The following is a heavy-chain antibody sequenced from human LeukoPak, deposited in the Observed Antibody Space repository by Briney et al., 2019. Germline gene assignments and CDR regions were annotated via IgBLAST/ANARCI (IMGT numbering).Heavy chain of an antibody. J-gene: IGHJ4*02. CDR2: ISYDGSNK. CDR3: ARDLLGGGYYDSSGSFDY. Sequence: GGSLRLSCAASGFTFSSYAMHWVRQAPGKGLEWVAVISYDGSNKYYADSVKGRFTISRDNSKNTLYLQMNSLRAEDTAVYYCARDLLGGGYYDSSGSFDYWGQGTLVTVSS. D-gene: IGHD3-22*01. CDR1: GFTFSSYA. V-gene: IGHV3-30*04.